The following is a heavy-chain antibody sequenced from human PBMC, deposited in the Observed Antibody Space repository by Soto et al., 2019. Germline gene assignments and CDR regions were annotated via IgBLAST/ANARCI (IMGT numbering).Heavy chain of an antibody. V-gene: IGHV4-30-2*01. CDR1: GGSVSSGGYS. J-gene: IGHJ4*02. CDR2: IYHSGST. CDR3: ARGMTTVTTRDY. Sequence: PSETLSLTCAVSGGSVSSGGYSLSWIRQPPGKGLEWIGYIYHSGSTYYNPSLKSRITISIDRSKNQLSLKLSSVTAADTAVYYCARGMTTVTTRDYWGQGTLVTVSS. D-gene: IGHD4-4*01.